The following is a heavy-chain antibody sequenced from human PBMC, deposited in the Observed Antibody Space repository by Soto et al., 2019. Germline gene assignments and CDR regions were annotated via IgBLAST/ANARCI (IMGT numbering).Heavy chain of an antibody. V-gene: IGHV4-4*02. J-gene: IGHJ4*02. CDR2: IYHGGNT. CDR1: SGSISSTNW. CDR3: ATRGTSPFDF. D-gene: IGHD2-2*01. Sequence: SETPSLTCAVSSGSISSTNWWNWVRQPPGKGLEWIGEIYHGGNTNYNPSLKSRVTISVDKSKNQFSLNLSSVTAADTAVYYCATRGTSPFDFWGQGTLVTVSS.